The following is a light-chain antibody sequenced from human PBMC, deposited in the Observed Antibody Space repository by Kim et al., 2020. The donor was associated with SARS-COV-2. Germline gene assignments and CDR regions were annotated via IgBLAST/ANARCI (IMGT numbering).Light chain of an antibody. Sequence: DIQMTQTPSSLSPSVGDRVTITCRASHSISSYLNWYQQKPGKAPRLLIYATSSLQSGVPSRFTGTGSGTGFTLTISSLQPEDFATYYCQQTYRTPHTFGQGTKLEI. CDR2: ATS. V-gene: IGKV1-39*01. CDR3: QQTYRTPHT. J-gene: IGKJ2*01. CDR1: HSISSY.